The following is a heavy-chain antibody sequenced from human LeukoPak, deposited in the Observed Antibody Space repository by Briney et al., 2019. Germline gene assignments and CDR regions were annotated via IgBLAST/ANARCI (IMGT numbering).Heavy chain of an antibody. D-gene: IGHD4-23*01. V-gene: IGHV3-74*01. Sequence: GRSLRLSCAASGFTFSNYWMHWVRQAPGRGLMWVSRINIDETSTTYADSVKGRFTISRDNAKNTLYLQMNSLRADDTAVYYCARQSRATPDYWGQGTLVTVSS. CDR1: GFTFSNYW. J-gene: IGHJ4*02. CDR3: ARQSRATPDY. CDR2: INIDETST.